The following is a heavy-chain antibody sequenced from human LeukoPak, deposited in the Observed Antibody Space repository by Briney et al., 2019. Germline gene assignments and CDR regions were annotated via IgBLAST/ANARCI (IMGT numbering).Heavy chain of an antibody. J-gene: IGHJ3*01. CDR1: GGSFTTHY. Sequence: SETLSLTCTVSGGSFTTHYWSWIRQPPGKGLEWIGYISYIGSTKYNPSLKSRVTISIDTSKNEVSLMLTSVTAADTAVYYCAGDSFSMSAFDAWGQGKMVTVFS. CDR2: ISYIGST. V-gene: IGHV4-59*11. D-gene: IGHD3-22*01. CDR3: AGDSFSMSAFDA.